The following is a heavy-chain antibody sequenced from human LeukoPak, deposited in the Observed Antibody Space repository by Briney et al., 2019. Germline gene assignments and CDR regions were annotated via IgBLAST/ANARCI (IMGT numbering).Heavy chain of an antibody. Sequence: GGSLRLSCAASGFTFSTYAMSWVRQAPGKGLEWVSAISGSGGSTYYADSVKGRFTISRDNSKNTLYLQMNSLRAEDTAVYYCAKEFRDPLAPNYGGKSGNSPPDYWGQGTLVTVSS. CDR2: ISGSGGST. CDR1: GFTFSTYA. CDR3: AKEFRDPLAPNYGGKSGNSPPDY. V-gene: IGHV3-23*01. D-gene: IGHD4-23*01. J-gene: IGHJ4*02.